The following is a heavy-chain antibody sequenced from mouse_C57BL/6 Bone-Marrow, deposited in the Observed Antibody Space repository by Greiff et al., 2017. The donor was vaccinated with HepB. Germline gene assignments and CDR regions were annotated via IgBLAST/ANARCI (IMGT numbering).Heavy chain of an antibody. Sequence: EVKVVESGGGLVQSGRSLRLSCATSGFTFSDFYMEWVRQAPGKGLEWIAASRNKANDYTTEYSASVKGRFIVSRDTSQSILYLQMNALRAEDTAIYYCARDDDYDRIMDYWGQGTSVTVSS. V-gene: IGHV7-1*01. D-gene: IGHD2-4*01. J-gene: IGHJ4*01. CDR3: ARDDDYDRIMDY. CDR1: GFTFSDFY. CDR2: SRNKANDYTT.